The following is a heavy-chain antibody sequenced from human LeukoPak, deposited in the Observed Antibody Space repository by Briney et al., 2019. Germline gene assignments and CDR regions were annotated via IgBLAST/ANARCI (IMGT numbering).Heavy chain of an antibody. CDR1: GGSFSGYY. D-gene: IGHD2-2*01. CDR2: SNHSGST. V-gene: IGHV4-34*01. Sequence: PSETLSLTCAVYGGSFSGYYWSWIRQPPGKGLEWIGESNHSGSTNYNPSLKSRVTISVDTSKNQFSLKLSSVTAADTAVYYCARGGYCSRTTCYRGIVVGFDSWGQGTLVTVSS. J-gene: IGHJ5*01. CDR3: ARGGYCSRTTCYRGIVVGFDS.